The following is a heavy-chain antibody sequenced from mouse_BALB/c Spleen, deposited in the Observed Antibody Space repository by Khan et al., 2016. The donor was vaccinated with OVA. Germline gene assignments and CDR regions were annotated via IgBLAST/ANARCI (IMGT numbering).Heavy chain of an antibody. D-gene: IGHD4-1*01. CDR2: INSDGGYT. V-gene: IGHV5-6*01. J-gene: IGHJ3*01. CDR1: GFTFSAYG. CDR3: ASHLTGSFAY. Sequence: EVQRVESGGDLVKPGGSLRLSCAASGFTFSAYGMAWVRQAPDQRLEWVATINSDGGYTYYQDTVKGRFTISRKNAEITLALQVSSLKSEDTARYYYASHLTGSFAYWGQGTLVTVSA.